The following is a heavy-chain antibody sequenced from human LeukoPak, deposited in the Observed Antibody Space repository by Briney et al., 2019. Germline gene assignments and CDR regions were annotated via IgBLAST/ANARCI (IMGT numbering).Heavy chain of an antibody. Sequence: SETLSLTCAVYGGSFSGYYWSWIRQPPGKGLEWIGEINHSGSTNYNPSLKSRVTISVDTSKNQFSLKLSSVTAADTAVYYCARGPGLDMAGSVSIASWFDPWGQGTLVTVSS. V-gene: IGHV4-34*01. CDR3: ARGPGLDMAGSVSIASWFDP. CDR1: GGSFSGYY. J-gene: IGHJ5*02. CDR2: INHSGST. D-gene: IGHD6-19*01.